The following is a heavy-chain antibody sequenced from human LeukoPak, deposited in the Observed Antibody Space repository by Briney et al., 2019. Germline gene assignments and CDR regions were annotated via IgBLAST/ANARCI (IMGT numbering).Heavy chain of an antibody. CDR2: ISYDGSNK. CDR1: GFTFSSYG. J-gene: IGHJ3*02. CDR3: AKDSYYYDSRTPGAFDI. Sequence: PGRSLRLSCAASGFTFSSYGMHWVRQAPGKGLEWVAVISYDGSNKYYADSVKGRFTISRDNSKNTLYLQMNSLRAEDTAVHYCAKDSYYYDSRTPGAFDIWGQGTMVTVSS. V-gene: IGHV3-30*18. D-gene: IGHD3-22*01.